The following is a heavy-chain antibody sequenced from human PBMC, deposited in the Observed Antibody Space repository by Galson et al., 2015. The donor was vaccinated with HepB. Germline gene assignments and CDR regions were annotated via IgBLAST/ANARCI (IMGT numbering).Heavy chain of an antibody. CDR2: LYNSGST. CDR3: ARRDYSVDY. Sequence: TLSLTCTVSGDSISSGAYYWSWIRQHPGKGLEWIGYLYNSGSTYYNPSLKSRVTISVDTSKNRFSLKLSSVTAADTAIYYCARRDYSVDYWGQGTLVTVSP. D-gene: IGHD4-11*01. V-gene: IGHV4-31*03. J-gene: IGHJ4*02. CDR1: GDSISSGAYY.